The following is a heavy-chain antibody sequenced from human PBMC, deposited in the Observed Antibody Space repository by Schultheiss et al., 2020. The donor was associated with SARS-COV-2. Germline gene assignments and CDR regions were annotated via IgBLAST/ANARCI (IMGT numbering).Heavy chain of an antibody. V-gene: IGHV3-21*01. CDR1: GFTFSSYS. J-gene: IGHJ4*02. CDR3: ARDLLSSWYVPGI. D-gene: IGHD6-13*01. Sequence: GGSLRLSCAASGFTFSSYSMNWVRQAPGKGLEWVSSISSSSSYIYYADSVKGRFTISRDNAKNSLYLQMNSLRAEDTAVYYCARDLLSSWYVPGIWGQGTLVTVSS. CDR2: ISSSSSYI.